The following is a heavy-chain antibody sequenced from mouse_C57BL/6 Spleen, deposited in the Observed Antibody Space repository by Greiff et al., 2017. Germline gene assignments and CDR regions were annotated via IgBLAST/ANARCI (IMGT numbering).Heavy chain of an antibody. CDR1: GYTFTSYT. V-gene: IGHV1-4*01. Sequence: QVQLQQSGAELARPGASVKMSCTASGYTFTSYTMHWVKQRPGQGLEWIGYINPSSGYTKYSQKFKDKATLTADKSSSTAYMQLSSLTSEDSAVYYCARSSYYDYLWFAYWGHGTLVTVAA. CDR2: INPSSGYT. CDR3: ARSSYYDYLWFAY. J-gene: IGHJ3*01. D-gene: IGHD2-4*01.